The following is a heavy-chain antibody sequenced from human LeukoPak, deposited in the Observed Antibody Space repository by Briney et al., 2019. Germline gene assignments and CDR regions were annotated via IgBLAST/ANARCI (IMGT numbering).Heavy chain of an antibody. CDR3: AIEYYGSGSYYKGNPYFDY. D-gene: IGHD3-10*01. CDR2: IYPGDSDT. V-gene: IGHV5-51*01. CDR1: GYSFTSYW. Sequence: GESLKISCKGSGYSFTSYWIGWVRQMPGKGLEWMGIIYPGDSDTRYSPSFQGQVTISADKSISTAYLQWSSLKASDTAMYYCAIEYYGSGSYYKGNPYFDYWGQGTLVTVSS. J-gene: IGHJ4*02.